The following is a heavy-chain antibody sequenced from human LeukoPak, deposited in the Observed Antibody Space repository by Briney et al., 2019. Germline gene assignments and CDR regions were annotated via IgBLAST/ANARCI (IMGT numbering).Heavy chain of an antibody. Sequence: GGSLRLSCAASGFTFSSYSMNWVRQAPGKGLEWVSSISSSSGYIYYADSVKGRFTISRDNAKNSLYLQMNSLRAEDTAVYYCARQYYYDSSGYYSNWGQGTQVTVSS. V-gene: IGHV3-21*01. CDR3: ARQYYYDSSGYYSN. J-gene: IGHJ4*02. CDR1: GFTFSSYS. D-gene: IGHD3-22*01. CDR2: ISSSSGYI.